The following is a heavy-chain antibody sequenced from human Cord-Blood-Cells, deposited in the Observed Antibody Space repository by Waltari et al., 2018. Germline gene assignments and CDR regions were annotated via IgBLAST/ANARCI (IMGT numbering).Heavy chain of an antibody. D-gene: IGHD4-17*01. J-gene: IGHJ4*02. V-gene: IGHV1-2*02. CDR1: GYTFTGYY. CDR3: ARVDKTTVTTDY. CDR2: INPNSVGT. Sequence: QVQLVQSGAEVKKPGASVKVSCKASGYTFTGYYMHWVRQAPGQGLEWMGWINPNSVGTNYAQKFQGRVTMARDTSISTAYMELSRLRSDDTAVYYCARVDKTTVTTDYWGQGTLVTVSS.